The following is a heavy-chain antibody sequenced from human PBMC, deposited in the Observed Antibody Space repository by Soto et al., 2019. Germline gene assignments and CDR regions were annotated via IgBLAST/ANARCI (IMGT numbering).Heavy chain of an antibody. Sequence: ASVKVSCKASGYTFTGYYMHWVRQAPGQGLEWMGWINPNSGGTNYAQKFQGWVAMTRDTSISTAYMELSRLRSDDTAVYYCAREVRRTGRKFDYWGQGTLVTVSS. J-gene: IGHJ4*02. V-gene: IGHV1-2*04. D-gene: IGHD2-8*02. CDR3: AREVRRTGRKFDY. CDR1: GYTFTGYY. CDR2: INPNSGGT.